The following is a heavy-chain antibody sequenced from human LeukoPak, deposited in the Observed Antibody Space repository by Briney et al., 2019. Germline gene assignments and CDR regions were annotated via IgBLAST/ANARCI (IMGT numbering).Heavy chain of an antibody. V-gene: IGHV3-23*01. D-gene: IGHD2-15*01. CDR1: GFPFSNYA. CDR2: ISSGGGST. J-gene: IGHJ4*02. CDR3: AKDYCSGGACYFFDY. Sequence: PGGSLILSCAASGFPFSNYAMSWVRQAPGKGLEWVSTISSGGGSTYYADSVKGRFTISRDDSKNTLHLQLNSLRVEDTASYYCAKDYCSGGACYFFDYWGQGTLVTVSS.